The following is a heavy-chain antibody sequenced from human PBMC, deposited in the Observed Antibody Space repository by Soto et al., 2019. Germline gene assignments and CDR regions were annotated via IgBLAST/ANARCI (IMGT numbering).Heavy chain of an antibody. CDR1: GFRFSNYG. V-gene: IGHV3-33*01. CDR2: IWYDGSNK. D-gene: IGHD3-22*01. CDR3: ARDGYYDRSGYWVLDY. Sequence: GGSLRLSCAASGFRFSNYGMHWVRQAPGKGLEWVAIIWYDGSNKYYSDSVKGRFTMSRDNSKNTLDLQMNSLRAEDTAVYYCARDGYYDRSGYWVLDYWGQGTLVTVSS. J-gene: IGHJ4*02.